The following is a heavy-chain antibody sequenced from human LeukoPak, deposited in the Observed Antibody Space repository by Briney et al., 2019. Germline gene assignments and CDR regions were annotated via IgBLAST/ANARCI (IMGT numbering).Heavy chain of an antibody. J-gene: IGHJ4*01. CDR1: EYNFGYYG. CDR3: TRAVIAAAGLFFDY. CDR2: IRSNAYGGTV. Sequence: GGSLRLSCTASEYNFGYYGMSWFRQAPGKGLEWVGFIRSNAYGGTVEYAASVKGRVTISRDDSKSIGYLQMNSLKTEDTAIYYCTRAVIAAAGLFFDYWGQGTLVTVSS. V-gene: IGHV3-49*03. D-gene: IGHD6-13*01.